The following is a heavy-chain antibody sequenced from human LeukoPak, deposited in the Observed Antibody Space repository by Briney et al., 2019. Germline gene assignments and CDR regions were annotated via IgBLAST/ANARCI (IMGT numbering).Heavy chain of an antibody. CDR3: AKGYYDSSGQYPGGFDAFDI. CDR1: GFTFSSYA. V-gene: IGHV3-23*01. D-gene: IGHD3-22*01. J-gene: IGHJ3*02. CDR2: ISGSGGST. Sequence: PGGSLRLSCAASGFTFSSYAMSWVRQAPGKGLEWVSAISGSGGSTYYADSVKGRFTISRDNSKNTLYLQMNSLRAEDTAVYYCAKGYYDSSGQYPGGFDAFDIWGQGTMVTVSS.